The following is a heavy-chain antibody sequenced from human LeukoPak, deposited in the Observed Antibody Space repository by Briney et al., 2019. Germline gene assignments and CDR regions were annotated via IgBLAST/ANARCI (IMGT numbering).Heavy chain of an antibody. D-gene: IGHD4/OR15-4a*01. Sequence: SGPTLFKPTPTLTFTCSFSGFSLPSGGEGVAWIRQPPGKAPEWLSLIYWDDDKRFRPSLQSRLTFSKDTSKNQVVLSMTKMDPLDTGTYYCAHTRHGATPSRLDFWGQGILVVVS. V-gene: IGHV2-5*02. CDR2: IYWDDDK. J-gene: IGHJ4*02. CDR1: GFSLPSGGEG. CDR3: AHTRHGATPSRLDF.